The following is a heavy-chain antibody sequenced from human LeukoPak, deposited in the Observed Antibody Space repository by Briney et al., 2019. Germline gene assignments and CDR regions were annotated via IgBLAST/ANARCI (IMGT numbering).Heavy chain of an antibody. CDR2: ISSSSSYI. Sequence: GGCLRLSCAASGFTFSSYSMNWIRQAPGKGLEWVSSISSSSSYIYYADSVKGRFTISRDNAKNSLYLQMNSLRAEDTAVYYCARGRFGGNYYYYMDVWGKGTTVTISS. V-gene: IGHV3-21*01. CDR3: ARGRFGGNYYYYMDV. CDR1: GFTFSSYS. J-gene: IGHJ6*03. D-gene: IGHD3-10*01.